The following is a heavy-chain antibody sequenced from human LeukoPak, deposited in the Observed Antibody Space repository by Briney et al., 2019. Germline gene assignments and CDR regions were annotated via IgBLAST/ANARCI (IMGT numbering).Heavy chain of an antibody. J-gene: IGHJ5*02. CDR3: ARVRRVGGWYNNWFDP. Sequence: GASVKVSCKASGYTFTGYYMHWVRQAPGQGLEWMGWINPNSGGTNYAQKFQGRVTMTRDTPISTAYMELSRLRSDDTAVYYCARVRRVGGWYNNWFDPWGQGTLVTVSS. CDR1: GYTFTGYY. CDR2: INPNSGGT. V-gene: IGHV1-2*02. D-gene: IGHD6-19*01.